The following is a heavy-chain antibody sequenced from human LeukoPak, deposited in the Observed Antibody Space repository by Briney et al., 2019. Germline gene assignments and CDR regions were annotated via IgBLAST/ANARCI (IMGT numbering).Heavy chain of an antibody. J-gene: IGHJ4*02. CDR2: ISYDGSNK. CDR1: GFTFSSYA. V-gene: IGHV3-30*04. Sequence: GRSLRLSCAASGFTFSSYAMHWVRQAPGKGLEWVAVISYDGSNKYYADSVKGRFTISRDNAKNSLYLQMNSLRAEDTAVYYCARDTWSGHTYYFDYWGQGTLVTVSS. CDR3: ARDTWSGHTYYFDY. D-gene: IGHD6-25*01.